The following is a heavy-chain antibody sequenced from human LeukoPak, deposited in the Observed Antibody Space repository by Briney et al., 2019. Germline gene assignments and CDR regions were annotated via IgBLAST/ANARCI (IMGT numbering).Heavy chain of an antibody. D-gene: IGHD3-10*01. J-gene: IGHJ4*02. Sequence: PGGSLRLSCAASGFTFSSYAMSWVRQAPGKGLEWVSAISGSGGSTYYVDSVKGRFTISRDNSKHTLCLQMNSLRAEDTAVYYCAKGDTLVRGAHDYWGQGTLVTVSS. CDR3: AKGDTLVRGAHDY. CDR1: GFTFSSYA. CDR2: ISGSGGST. V-gene: IGHV3-23*01.